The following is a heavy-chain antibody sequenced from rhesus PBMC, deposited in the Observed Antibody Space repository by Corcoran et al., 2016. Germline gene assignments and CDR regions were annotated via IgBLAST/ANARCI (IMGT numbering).Heavy chain of an antibody. CDR2: VDPEDGKS. V-gene: IGHV1-111*02. CDR3: ATSYCTGSGCYDDGGFDY. J-gene: IGHJ4*01. CDR1: GYTFTDYY. Sequence: EVQLVQSGAEVKKPGASVKISCKASGYTFTDYYLPWVRQAPGTGLDWMGRVDPEDGKSIHAQKCQDRVTITAETSTDTAYMELSSLRSEDTAVYYCATSYCTGSGCYDDGGFDYWGQGVLVTVSS. D-gene: IGHD2-21*01.